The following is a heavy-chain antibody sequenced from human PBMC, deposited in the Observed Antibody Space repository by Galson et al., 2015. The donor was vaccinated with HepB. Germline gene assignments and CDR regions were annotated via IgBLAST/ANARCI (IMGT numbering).Heavy chain of an antibody. Sequence: SLRLSCAASGFTFSTYTMNWVRQAPGKGLEWVSSISSSSSYIYYADSVKGRFTISRDNAKNSLHLQMNSLRAEDTAVYYCARDASDGGYDYLDYWGQGTLVTVSS. CDR2: ISSSSSYI. J-gene: IGHJ4*02. V-gene: IGHV3-21*01. CDR3: ARDASDGGYDYLDY. D-gene: IGHD5-12*01. CDR1: GFTFSTYT.